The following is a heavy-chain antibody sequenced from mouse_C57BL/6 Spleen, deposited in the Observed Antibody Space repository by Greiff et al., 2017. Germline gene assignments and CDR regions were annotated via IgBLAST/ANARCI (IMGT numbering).Heavy chain of an antibody. V-gene: IGHV1-55*01. CDR1: GYTFTSYW. D-gene: IGHD1-1*01. CDR2: IYPGSGST. Sequence: QVQLQQPGAELVKPGASVKMSCKASGYTFTSYWITWVKPRPGQGLEWIGDIYPGSGSTNYNEKFKSKATLTVDTSSSTAYMQLSSLTSEDSAVYYCALYYYGSKFFAYWGQGTLVTVSA. J-gene: IGHJ3*01. CDR3: ALYYYGSKFFAY.